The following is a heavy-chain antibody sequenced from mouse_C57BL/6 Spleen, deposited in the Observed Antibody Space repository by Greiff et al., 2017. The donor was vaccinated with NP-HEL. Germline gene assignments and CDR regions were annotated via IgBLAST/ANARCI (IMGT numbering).Heavy chain of an antibody. CDR3: ARGILTGFAY. CDR2: IDPYDSYT. V-gene: IGHV1-50*01. Sequence: QVQLQQPGAELVKPGASVKLSCKASGYTFTSYWMQWVKQRPGQGLEWIGEIDPYDSYTNYNQKFKGKATLTVDTSSSTAYMQLSSLTSEDSAVYYCARGILTGFAYWGQGTLVTVSA. CDR1: GYTFTSYW. J-gene: IGHJ3*01.